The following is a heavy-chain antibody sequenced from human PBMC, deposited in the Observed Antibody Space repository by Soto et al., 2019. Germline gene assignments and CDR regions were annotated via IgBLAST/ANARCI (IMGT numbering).Heavy chain of an antibody. CDR1: GGSISSYY. V-gene: IGHV4-59*01. Sequence: PSETLSPTCTVSGGSISSYYWSWIRQPPGKGLEWIGYIYYSGSTNYNPSLKSRVTISVDTSKNQFSLKLSSVTAADTAVYYCARFNYVWGCYHWGQGTLVTVPS. CDR3: ARFNYVWGCYH. J-gene: IGHJ4*02. CDR2: IYYSGST. D-gene: IGHD3-16*02.